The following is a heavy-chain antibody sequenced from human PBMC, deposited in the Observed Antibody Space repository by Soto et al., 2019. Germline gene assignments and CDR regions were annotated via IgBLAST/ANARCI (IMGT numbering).Heavy chain of an antibody. V-gene: IGHV3-23*01. CDR3: AKYGVDIAVVVAATAEC. CDR1: GFTFSNYA. J-gene: IGHJ4*02. Sequence: EVQLLESGGGLVQPGGSLRLSCAASGFTFSNYAMGWVRQAAGRGLEWLSAISGSGGGTYYADSVKGRFTISRDNVKNTLFLQMYSLRAEDTAVYYCAKYGVDIAVVVAATAECRGQGTLVTVSS. CDR2: ISGSGGGT. D-gene: IGHD2-15*01.